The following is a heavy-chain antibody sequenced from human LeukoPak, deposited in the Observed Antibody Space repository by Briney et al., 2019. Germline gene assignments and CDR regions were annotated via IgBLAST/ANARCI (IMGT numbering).Heavy chain of an antibody. CDR3: ARGDRLGYCTNGVCYPTDY. Sequence: GGSLRLSCAASGFSFSIYSMNWVRQAPGKGLEWVSSISGSSSYTYYADSVKGRFTISRDKAKNSLYLQMNSLRAEDTAVYYCARGDRLGYCTNGVCYPTDYWGQGTLVTVSS. J-gene: IGHJ4*02. V-gene: IGHV3-21*01. CDR1: GFSFSIYS. D-gene: IGHD2-8*01. CDR2: ISGSSSYT.